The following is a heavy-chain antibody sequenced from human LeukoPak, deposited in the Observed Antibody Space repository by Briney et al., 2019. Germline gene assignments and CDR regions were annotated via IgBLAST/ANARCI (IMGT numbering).Heavy chain of an antibody. CDR1: GYSFTSYW. CDR2: IYPGDSDT. D-gene: IGHD4-23*01. J-gene: IGHJ6*02. Sequence: HGESLKISCKGSGYSFTSYWIGWVRQMPGKGLEWMGNIYPGDSDTRYRPSFQGQVTISADKSISTAYLQWSSLKASDTAMYYCARYYGGNSVYYYGMDVWGQGTTVTVSS. V-gene: IGHV5-51*01. CDR3: ARYYGGNSVYYYGMDV.